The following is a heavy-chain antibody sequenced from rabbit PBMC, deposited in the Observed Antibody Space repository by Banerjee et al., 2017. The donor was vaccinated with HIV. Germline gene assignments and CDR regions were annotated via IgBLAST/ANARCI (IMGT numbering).Heavy chain of an antibody. V-gene: IGHV1S40*01. Sequence: QSLEESGGVLVKPGASLTLTCTASGIDFSSYYYMCWVRQAPGKGLEWIACIYAGRSGTTYYASWAKGRFTISKTSSTTVTLQMTSLTAADTATYFCARDLAGVIGWNFNLWGPGTLVTVS. D-gene: IGHD4-1*01. CDR1: GIDFSSYYY. CDR2: IYAGRSGTT. CDR3: ARDLAGVIGWNFNL. J-gene: IGHJ4*01.